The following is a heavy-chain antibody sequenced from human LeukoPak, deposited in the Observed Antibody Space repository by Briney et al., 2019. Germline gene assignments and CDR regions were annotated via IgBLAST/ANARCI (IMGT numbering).Heavy chain of an antibody. CDR2: ISGSGGST. J-gene: IGHJ4*02. D-gene: IGHD6-13*01. CDR1: GFTFSSYA. CDR3: AKPPGIAAAGTWYYFDY. V-gene: IGHV3-23*01. Sequence: GGSLRLSCAASGFTFSSYAMSWVRQAPGKGLEWVSAISGSGGSTCYADSVKGRFTISRDNSKNTLYLQMNSLRAEDTAVYYCAKPPGIAAAGTWYYFDYWGQGTLVTVSS.